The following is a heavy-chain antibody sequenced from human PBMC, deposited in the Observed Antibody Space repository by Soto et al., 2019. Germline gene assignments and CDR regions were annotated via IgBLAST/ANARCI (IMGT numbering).Heavy chain of an antibody. CDR3: AKDLTITMIVVTPVDY. V-gene: IGHV3-30*18. D-gene: IGHD3-22*01. J-gene: IGHJ4*02. Sequence: GGSLRLSCAASGFTFSSYGMHWVRQAPGKGLEWVAVISYDGSNKYYADSVKGRFTISRDNSKNTLYLQMNSLRAEDTAVYYCAKDLTITMIVVTPVDYWGQGTLVTVSS. CDR1: GFTFSSYG. CDR2: ISYDGSNK.